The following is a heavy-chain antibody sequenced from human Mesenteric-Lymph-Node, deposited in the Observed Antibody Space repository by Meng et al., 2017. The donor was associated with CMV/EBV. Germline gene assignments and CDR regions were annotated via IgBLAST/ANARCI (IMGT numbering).Heavy chain of an antibody. D-gene: IGHD3-22*01. Sequence: CNVSGDSISSGDYYWRWTRQPPGKGLEWIGYIYYSGTTYYNPSLKSRLTMSIDTSKNQFSLKVSAVTAADTAVYYCARVPSSGCCDFWGQGTLVTVSS. CDR1: GDSISSGDYY. CDR3: ARVPSSGCCDF. V-gene: IGHV4-30-4*01. CDR2: IYYSGTT. J-gene: IGHJ4*02.